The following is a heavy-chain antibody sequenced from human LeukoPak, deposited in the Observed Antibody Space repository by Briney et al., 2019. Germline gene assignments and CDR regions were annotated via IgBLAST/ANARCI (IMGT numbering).Heavy chain of an antibody. CDR1: GFTFRIHA. Sequence: GGSLRLSYAASGFTFRIHAMSWVRQAPGKGLEWVSTIGSGDDLHYADSVKGRFTVSRDDPQNTLYLQMNSLRAEDAAIYYCAKDATPGNSVYDHFDYWGQGTLVTVSS. CDR2: IGSGDDL. CDR3: AKDATPGNSVYDHFDY. D-gene: IGHD5/OR15-5a*01. V-gene: IGHV3-23*01. J-gene: IGHJ4*02.